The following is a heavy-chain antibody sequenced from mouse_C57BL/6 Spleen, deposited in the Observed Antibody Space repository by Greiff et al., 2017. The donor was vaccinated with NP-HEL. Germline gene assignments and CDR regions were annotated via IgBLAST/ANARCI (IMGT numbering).Heavy chain of an antibody. CDR2: IYPGDGDT. J-gene: IGHJ1*03. CDR3: ARDYYGSSYWYFDV. Sequence: QVQLQQSGAELVKPGASVKISCKASGYAFSSYWMNWVKQRPGKGLEWIGQIYPGDGDTNYNGKFKGKATLNADKSSSTAYMQLSSLTSEDSAVYFCARDYYGSSYWYFDVWGTGTTVTVSS. V-gene: IGHV1-80*01. D-gene: IGHD1-1*01. CDR1: GYAFSSYW.